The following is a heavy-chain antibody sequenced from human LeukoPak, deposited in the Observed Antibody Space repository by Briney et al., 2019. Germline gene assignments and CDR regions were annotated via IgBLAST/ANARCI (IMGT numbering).Heavy chain of an antibody. CDR3: ARGHTAVTRHFDF. CDR1: GFTFSSYS. Sequence: PGRSLRLSCAASGFTFSSYSMNWVRQAPGKGLEWVSIISSGSSAIFSADALKGRFTISRDDAKNLLYLDMNSLRAEDTAVYYCARGHTAVTRHFDFWGQGTLVTVSS. CDR2: ISSGSSAI. V-gene: IGHV3-21*01. D-gene: IGHD4-17*01. J-gene: IGHJ4*02.